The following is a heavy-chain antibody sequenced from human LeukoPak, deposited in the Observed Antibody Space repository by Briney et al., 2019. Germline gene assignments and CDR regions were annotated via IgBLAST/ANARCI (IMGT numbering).Heavy chain of an antibody. J-gene: IGHJ4*02. CDR1: GFTFSSYE. V-gene: IGHV3-48*03. D-gene: IGHD4-11*01. Sequence: GGSLRLSCAASGFTFSSYEMNWVRQAPGKGLEGVSYISSSGSTIYYADSVKGRFTISRDNSKNTLYLQMNSLRAEDTAVYYCAKSIRGYSNYFDYWGQGTLVTVSS. CDR3: AKSIRGYSNYFDY. CDR2: ISSSGSTI.